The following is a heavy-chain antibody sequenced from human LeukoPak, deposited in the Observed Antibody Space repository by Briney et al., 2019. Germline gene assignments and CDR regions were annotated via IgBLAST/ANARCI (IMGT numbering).Heavy chain of an antibody. CDR1: GFTFSSYA. CDR2: ISGSGDST. CDR3: AKDYYGSGSYSDAFDI. Sequence: PGGSLRLSCAASGFTFSSYAMSWVRQAPGKGLEWVSAISGSGDSTYYADSVKGRFTISIDNSKNTLYLQMNSLRAEDTAVYYCAKDYYGSGSYSDAFDIWGQGTMVTVSS. V-gene: IGHV3-23*01. D-gene: IGHD3-10*01. J-gene: IGHJ3*02.